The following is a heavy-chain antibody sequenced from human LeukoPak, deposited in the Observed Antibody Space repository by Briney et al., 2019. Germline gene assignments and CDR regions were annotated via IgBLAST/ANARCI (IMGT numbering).Heavy chain of an antibody. J-gene: IGHJ4*02. V-gene: IGHV3-9*03. D-gene: IGHD6-13*01. Sequence: GGSLRLSCAASRFIFDDYAMHWVRQAPGKGLEWVSGISWNSGGIGYADSVKGPFTISRDNAKNSLYLHVNNLRAEDMALYYCAKDFAILRAYSSSCFDYWGQGTLVTVSS. CDR3: AKDFAILRAYSSSCFDY. CDR2: ISWNSGGI. CDR1: RFIFDDYA.